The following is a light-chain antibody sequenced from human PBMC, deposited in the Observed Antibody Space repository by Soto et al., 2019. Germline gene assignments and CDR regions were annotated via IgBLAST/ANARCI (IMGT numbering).Light chain of an antibody. CDR1: SSDVGGYNY. V-gene: IGLV2-14*01. J-gene: IGLJ3*02. CDR3: MSSTTGRTWV. CDR2: GIS. Sequence: QSALTQPASVSGSPGQSITISCTGSSSDVGGYNYVSWYQQHPGKAPRLMISGISNRPSGVSHRVSSSKSGNPASLTISGLQAEDDAADCCMSSTTGRTWVSGVGTK.